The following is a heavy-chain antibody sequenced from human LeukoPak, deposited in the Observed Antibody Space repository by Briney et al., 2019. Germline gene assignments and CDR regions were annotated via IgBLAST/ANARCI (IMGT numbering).Heavy chain of an antibody. CDR2: INYSGFT. CDR1: GDSISSSNYY. J-gene: IGHJ5*02. V-gene: IGHV4-39*07. Sequence: PSETLSLICTVSGDSISSSNYYWGWIRQPPGKGLEWIGNINYSGFTYYNPSLKSRLSMSVDTSKNQFSLKLTSVTAADTAVYYCARNSTRGFDPWGQGTLVTVSS. D-gene: IGHD5/OR15-5a*01. CDR3: ARNSTRGFDP.